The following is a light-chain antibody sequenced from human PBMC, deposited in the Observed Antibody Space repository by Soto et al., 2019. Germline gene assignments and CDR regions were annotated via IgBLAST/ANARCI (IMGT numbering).Light chain of an antibody. V-gene: IGLV1-44*01. J-gene: IGLJ2*01. CDR1: SSNIGTNT. Sequence: QSVLTQPPSASGTPGQRVTITCSGSSSNIGTNTVNLYQQLPGSAPKFLIYSNNQRPSGVPDRFSGSKSGNSASLAISGLQPDDEADYYCAAWDGSLNGVLFGGGTKLTVL. CDR3: AAWDGSLNGVL. CDR2: SNN.